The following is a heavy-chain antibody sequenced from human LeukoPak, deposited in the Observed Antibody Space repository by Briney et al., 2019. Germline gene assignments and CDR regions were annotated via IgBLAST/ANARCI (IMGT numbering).Heavy chain of an antibody. J-gene: IGHJ5*02. CDR3: ARDKPTHYTLDL. CDR2: VSSSSAVI. CDR1: GFDFSSYT. V-gene: IGHV3-21*01. Sequence: GGSLRLSCAASGFDFSSYTLNWVRQAPGEGLEWVSSVSSSSAVIYYADSVKGRFTISRDNARSSVFLQMNSVRAEDTAVYFCARDKPTHYTLDLWGQGTLVTVSS. D-gene: IGHD2-15*01.